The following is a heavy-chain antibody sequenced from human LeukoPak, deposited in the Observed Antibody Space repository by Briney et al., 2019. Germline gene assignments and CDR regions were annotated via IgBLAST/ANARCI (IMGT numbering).Heavy chain of an antibody. D-gene: IGHD5-24*01. V-gene: IGHV1-69*05. CDR2: IA. CDR1: GDTFSSYA. Sequence: SVKVSCKASGDTFSSYAISWVRQAPGQGLEWMGRIANYAQKFQGRVTITTDESTSTAYMELSSLRSEDTAVYYCARGDGYNYYYFEYWGQGTLVTVSS. CDR3: ARGDGYNYYYFEY. J-gene: IGHJ4*02.